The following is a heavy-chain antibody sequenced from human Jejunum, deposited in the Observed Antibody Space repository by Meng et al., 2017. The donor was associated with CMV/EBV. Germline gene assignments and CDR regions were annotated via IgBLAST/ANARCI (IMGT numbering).Heavy chain of an antibody. CDR3: LRGSGGSV. CDR2: ITHSEST. CDR1: GSPLNDS. J-gene: IGHJ1*01. D-gene: IGHD3-10*01. Sequence: QKWRTEMLKPSEPVTPPRGTYGSPLNDSWRWVPQTPGKALEWIGEITHSESTNYNVSLKSRVTISIDTSKNQFSLKLSSVTATDTAVYHCLRGSGGSVWGQGTLVTVSS. V-gene: IGHV4-34*01.